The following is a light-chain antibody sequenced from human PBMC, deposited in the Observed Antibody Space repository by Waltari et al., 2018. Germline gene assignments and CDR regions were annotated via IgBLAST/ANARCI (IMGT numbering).Light chain of an antibody. Sequence: EIVLTQSPGTLSLSPGEGATLSCRASQSVGRSLVWYQQKPGQAPRLVISGASSRATGIPDRFSGSGSGTDFSLTISRLEPEDFAVYYCQHYVRLPVTFGRGTTVEIK. CDR1: QSVGRS. CDR3: QHYVRLPVT. CDR2: GAS. J-gene: IGKJ4*02. V-gene: IGKV3-20*01.